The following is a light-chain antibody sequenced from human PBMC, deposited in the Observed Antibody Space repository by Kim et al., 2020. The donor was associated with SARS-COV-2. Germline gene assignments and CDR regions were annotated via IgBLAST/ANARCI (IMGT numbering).Light chain of an antibody. J-gene: IGKJ1*01. CDR1: LSVRTN. CDR2: GAS. Sequence: VSPGEGVPLSCRASLSVRTNFAWYQQYPGQAPRLLITGASSRATDIPARFSGSGSRTDFTLTISSLQSEDFAVYFCQQYNEWPPTFGPGTKLEI. CDR3: QQYNEWPPT. V-gene: IGKV3-15*01.